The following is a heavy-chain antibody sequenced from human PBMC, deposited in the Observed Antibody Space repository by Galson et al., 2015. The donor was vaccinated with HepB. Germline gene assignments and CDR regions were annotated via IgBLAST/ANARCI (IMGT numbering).Heavy chain of an antibody. Sequence: SLRLSCAASGFTFSSYSMNWVRQAPGKGLEWVSSISSSSSYIYYADSVKGRFTISRDNAKNSLYLQMNSLRAEDTAVYYCARTIPGIAAAGTPSNVWGQGTMVTVSS. CDR2: ISSSSSYI. J-gene: IGHJ3*01. V-gene: IGHV3-21*01. D-gene: IGHD6-13*01. CDR3: ARTIPGIAAAGTPSNV. CDR1: GFTFSSYS.